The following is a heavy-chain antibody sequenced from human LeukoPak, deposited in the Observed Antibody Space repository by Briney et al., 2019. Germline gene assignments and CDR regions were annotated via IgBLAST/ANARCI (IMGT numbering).Heavy chain of an antibody. D-gene: IGHD3-22*01. CDR3: ARPFYYDSNGGEGMDV. V-gene: IGHV3-7*02. J-gene: IGHJ6*02. CDR2: IKPDGSEK. CDR1: GVSFSNYW. Sequence: PGGSLRLSCTVSGVSFSNYWMTWARQAPGKGLEWVGNIKPDGSEKYYVDSVKGRFTISRDNAKDSLYLHMNSLRAEDTAVYYCARPFYYDSNGGEGMDVWGRGTTVTVSS.